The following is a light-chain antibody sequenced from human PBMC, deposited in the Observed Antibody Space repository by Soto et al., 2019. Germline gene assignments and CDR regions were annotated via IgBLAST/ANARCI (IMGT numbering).Light chain of an antibody. CDR2: DTS. V-gene: IGKV3-11*01. CDR1: QSVSIF. J-gene: IGKJ4*01. CDR3: QHRFSWPLT. Sequence: EIVLTQSPATLSLSLGERATLSCRASQSVSIFFAWYQQKRGQAPRLLIYDTSKRATGIPARFSGSGSGTDFTLTISSLEPEDFAVYYCQHRFSWPLTFGGGTTIEIK.